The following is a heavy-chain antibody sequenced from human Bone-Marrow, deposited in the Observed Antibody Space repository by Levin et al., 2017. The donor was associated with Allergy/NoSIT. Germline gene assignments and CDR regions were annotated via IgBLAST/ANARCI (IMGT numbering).Heavy chain of an antibody. CDR1: GGSISSGGYH. D-gene: IGHD5-24*01. CDR2: IYYSGSP. J-gene: IGHJ4*02. Sequence: SETLSLTCTVSGGSISSGGYHWSWIRQHAGKGLEWIGYIYYSGSPSYNPPLKIRAMISLDTSKNQFSLKVTSATAADAAVYYCAREDGSTFDSWGQGTLVTVSS. CDR3: AREDGSTFDS. V-gene: IGHV4-31*03.